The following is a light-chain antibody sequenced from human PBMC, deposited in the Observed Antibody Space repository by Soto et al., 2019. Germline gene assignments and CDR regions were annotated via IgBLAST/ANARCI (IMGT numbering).Light chain of an antibody. CDR3: AAWDDRLNGWV. Sequence: QSVLTQPPSASGTPGQRVTISCSGSSSNIGSNYVYWYQQLPGTAPKLLIYSFNQRPSGVPDRFSGSKSGSSASLAISGLQSEDEADYYCAAWDDRLNGWVFGGGTKLTVL. J-gene: IGLJ3*02. V-gene: IGLV1-44*01. CDR2: SFN. CDR1: SSNIGSNY.